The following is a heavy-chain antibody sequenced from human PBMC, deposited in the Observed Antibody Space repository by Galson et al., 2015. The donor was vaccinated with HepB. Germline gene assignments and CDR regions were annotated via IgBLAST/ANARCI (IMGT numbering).Heavy chain of an antibody. J-gene: IGHJ4*02. D-gene: IGHD6-19*01. Sequence: SLRLSCAASGFSFSIYAMNWVRQAPGKGLEWVSVISGSDGRTDYADPVKGRVTISRDNSKNTVYLQMNSLRAEDTAVYYCARARGSSGWYPSDHWGQGTLVTVSS. CDR1: GFSFSIYA. CDR2: ISGSDGRT. CDR3: ARARGSSGWYPSDH. V-gene: IGHV3-23*01.